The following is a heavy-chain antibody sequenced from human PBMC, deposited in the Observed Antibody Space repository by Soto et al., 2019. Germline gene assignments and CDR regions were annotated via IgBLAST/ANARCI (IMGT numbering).Heavy chain of an antibody. V-gene: IGHV1-24*01. Sequence: ASVKVSCKVSGYTLTELSMHWVRQAPGKGLEWMGGFDPEDGETIYAQKFQGRVTMTEDTSTDTAYMELSSLRSEDTAVYYCAKDLLRRITMLCFDYWGQGTLVTVSS. CDR3: AKDLLRRITMLCFDY. J-gene: IGHJ4*02. CDR2: FDPEDGET. D-gene: IGHD3-10*02. CDR1: GYTLTELS.